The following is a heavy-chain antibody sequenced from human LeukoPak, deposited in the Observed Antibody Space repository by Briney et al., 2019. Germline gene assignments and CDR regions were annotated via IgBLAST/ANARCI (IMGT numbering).Heavy chain of an antibody. CDR3: ARDWGDGDHDLDAFDI. Sequence: EASVTVSCKASGYTFTSYDINWVRQATGQGLEWMGWMNPNSGNTGYAQKFQGRVTMTTDTSTSTAYMELRSLRSDDTAVYYCARDWGDGDHDLDAFDIWGQGTMVTVSS. D-gene: IGHD4-17*01. CDR1: GYTFTSYD. V-gene: IGHV1-8*01. CDR2: MNPNSGNT. J-gene: IGHJ3*02.